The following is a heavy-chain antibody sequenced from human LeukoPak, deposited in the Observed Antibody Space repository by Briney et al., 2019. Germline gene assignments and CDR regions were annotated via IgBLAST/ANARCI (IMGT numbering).Heavy chain of an antibody. CDR2: INYSGTT. CDR1: GGSISSSGYY. J-gene: IGHJ4*02. V-gene: IGHV4-39*01. D-gene: IGHD5-24*01. Sequence: SETLSLTCTASGGSISSSGYYWGWIRQPPGKGLEWIASINYSGTTYYNPSLKSRVTISEDRSMNQFSLKLSSVTAADTAVYYCARLRDGRWLLEYWGQGTLVTVSS. CDR3: ARLRDGRWLLEY.